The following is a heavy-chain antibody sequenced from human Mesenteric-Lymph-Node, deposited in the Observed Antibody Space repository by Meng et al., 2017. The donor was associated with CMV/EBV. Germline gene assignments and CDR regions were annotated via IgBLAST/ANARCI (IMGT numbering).Heavy chain of an antibody. CDR1: NAW. CDR3: ARGQEYYDFWSGPNWFDP. Sequence: NAWMNWVGQAPGKGLEWVGRIKSKADGGTTDYAAPVKGRFTISRDDSKNMLYLQMNSLKTEDTAVYYCARGQEYYDFWSGPNWFDPWGQGTLVTVSS. CDR2: IKSKADGGTT. V-gene: IGHV3-15*01. D-gene: IGHD3-3*01. J-gene: IGHJ5*02.